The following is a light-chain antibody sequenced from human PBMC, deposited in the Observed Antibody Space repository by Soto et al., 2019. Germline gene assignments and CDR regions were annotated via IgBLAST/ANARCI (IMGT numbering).Light chain of an antibody. CDR2: DAS. Sequence: DIQMTQSPSTLSASVGDRVTITCRASQSISSWLAWYQQKPGKAPKLLIYDASILESGVPSRFSGSGSGTEFTLTSSSLQPDDFATYYCQQYNSYPYTLGRGTKLEIK. V-gene: IGKV1-5*01. J-gene: IGKJ2*01. CDR3: QQYNSYPYT. CDR1: QSISSW.